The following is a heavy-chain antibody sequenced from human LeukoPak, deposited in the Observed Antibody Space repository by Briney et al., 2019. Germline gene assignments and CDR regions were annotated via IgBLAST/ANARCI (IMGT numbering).Heavy chain of an antibody. CDR1: GFTFSTYF. CDR3: AREGQDTIVHSGAFDI. CDR2: TASDGSHT. Sequence: GGSLRLSCAASGFTFSTYFMHWVRQAPGKGLEWVAVTASDGSHTFYVESVKGRFTISRDNSKNTLYLQMNSLRAEDTAVYFCAREGQDTIVHSGAFDIWGQGTMVTVSS. J-gene: IGHJ3*02. D-gene: IGHD3-10*01. V-gene: IGHV3-30-3*01.